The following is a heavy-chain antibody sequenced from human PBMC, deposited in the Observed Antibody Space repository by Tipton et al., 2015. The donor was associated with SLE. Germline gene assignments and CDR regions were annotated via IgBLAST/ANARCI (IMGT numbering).Heavy chain of an antibody. V-gene: IGHV1-2*06. CDR2: INPYSGAT. J-gene: IGHJ5*02. D-gene: IGHD1-26*01. CDR1: GYTFNQYY. Sequence: QSGAEVKKPGASVKISCKASGYTFNQYYIQWVRQAPGQGLEWMGRINPYSGATVYAQKFQGRVTVTRDTSVTTAYMELSGLTSDDTAIYFCARGSAGVDAWFDPWGHGTLVTVSS. CDR3: ARGSAGVDAWFDP.